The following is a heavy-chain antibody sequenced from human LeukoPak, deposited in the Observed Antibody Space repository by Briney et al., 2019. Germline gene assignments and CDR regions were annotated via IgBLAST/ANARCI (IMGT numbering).Heavy chain of an antibody. CDR2: IYTSGST. CDR1: GGSISSYY. D-gene: IGHD6-6*01. Sequence: SETLSLTCTVSGGSISSYYLSWIRQPAGKRLEWIGRIYTSGSTNYNPSLKSRFTISVDKSKNQFSLKLSSVTAADTAVYFCARGGAYSSSYYYYMAVWGKGTPVTVSS. CDR3: ARGGAYSSSYYYYMAV. J-gene: IGHJ6*03. V-gene: IGHV4-4*07.